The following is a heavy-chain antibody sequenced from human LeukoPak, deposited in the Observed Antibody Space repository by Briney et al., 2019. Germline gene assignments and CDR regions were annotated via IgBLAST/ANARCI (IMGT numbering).Heavy chain of an antibody. V-gene: IGHV3-11*01. Sequence: GGSLRLSCAASGFTSSDYYMSWIRQAPGKGLEWVSYISSSGSTIYYADSVKGRFTISRDNAKNSLYLQMNSLRAEDTAVYYCARWLRGFGELLPDYYYYGMDVWGQGTTVTVSS. CDR1: GFTSSDYY. CDR3: ARWLRGFGELLPDYYYYGMDV. D-gene: IGHD3-10*01. CDR2: ISSSGSTI. J-gene: IGHJ6*02.